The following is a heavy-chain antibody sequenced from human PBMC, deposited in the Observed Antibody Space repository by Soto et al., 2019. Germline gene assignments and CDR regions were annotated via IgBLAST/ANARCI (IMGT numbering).Heavy chain of an antibody. D-gene: IGHD5-12*01. CDR2: ISWNSGSI. J-gene: IGHJ4*02. CDR3: AKDVSGSEGY. Sequence: EVQLVESGGGLVQPGRSLRLSCAASGFTFDDYAMHWVRQAPGKGLEWVSGISWNSGSIGYADSVKGRFTISRDNAKNSLYLQMNSLRAEDTALYYCAKDVSGSEGYWGQGTLGTVSS. V-gene: IGHV3-9*01. CDR1: GFTFDDYA.